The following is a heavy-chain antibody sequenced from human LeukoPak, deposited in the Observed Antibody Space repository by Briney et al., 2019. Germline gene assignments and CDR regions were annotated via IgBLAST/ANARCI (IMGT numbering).Heavy chain of an antibody. Sequence: PGGSLRLSCAASGFTLSDYSMNWVRQAPGKGLEWVAFISHDGSNRYYADSVKGRFTISRDNSKNTLYLQMNSLRAEDAAVYYCAKVMTTVTYDAFDIWGQGTMVTVSS. V-gene: IGHV3-30*18. D-gene: IGHD4-17*01. CDR1: GFTLSDYS. CDR2: ISHDGSNR. CDR3: AKVMTTVTYDAFDI. J-gene: IGHJ3*02.